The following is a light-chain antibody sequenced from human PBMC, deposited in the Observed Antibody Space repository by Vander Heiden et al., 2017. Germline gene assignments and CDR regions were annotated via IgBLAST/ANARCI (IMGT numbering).Light chain of an antibody. CDR2: GAS. J-gene: IGKJ4*01. CDR1: QSITSNY. Sequence: EIQLTQSPATLSLSLGERATLSCRASQSITSNYLAWYRQKPGQPHRLLIYGASTRATGIPDRFSGSGCAKDFTLTSSRLEADDFAMYYCQQYGSSQTFGGGTKVEIK. CDR3: QQYGSSQT. V-gene: IGKV3-20*01.